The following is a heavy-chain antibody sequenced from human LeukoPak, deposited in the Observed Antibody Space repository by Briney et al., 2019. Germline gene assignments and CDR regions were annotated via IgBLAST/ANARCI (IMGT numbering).Heavy chain of an antibody. D-gene: IGHD6-19*01. V-gene: IGHV1-8*01. CDR3: ASSYSSGWYGYWFDP. Sequence: GASVKVSCKASGYTFTSYDINWVRQATGQGLEWMGWMNPNSGNTGYAQKFQGRVTMTRNTSISTAYMELSSLRSEGTAVYYCASSYSSGWYGYWFDPWGQGTLVTVSS. CDR1: GYTFTSYD. J-gene: IGHJ5*02. CDR2: MNPNSGNT.